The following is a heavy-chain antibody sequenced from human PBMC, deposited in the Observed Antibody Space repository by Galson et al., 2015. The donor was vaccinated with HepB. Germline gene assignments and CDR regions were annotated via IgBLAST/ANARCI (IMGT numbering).Heavy chain of an antibody. V-gene: IGHV1-18*04. J-gene: IGHJ4*02. CDR3: AISLVTSPQFDY. CDR2: ISAYNGNT. D-gene: IGHD2-2*01. Sequence: SVTVSCKASGYTFTSYGISWVRQAPGQGLEWMGWISAYNGNTNYAQKLQGRVTMTTDTSTSTAYMELRSLRSDDTAVYYCAISLVTSPQFDYWGQGTLVTVSS. CDR1: GYTFTSYG.